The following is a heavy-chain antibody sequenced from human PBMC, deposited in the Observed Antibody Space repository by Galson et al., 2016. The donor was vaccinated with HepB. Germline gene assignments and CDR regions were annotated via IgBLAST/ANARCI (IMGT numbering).Heavy chain of an antibody. D-gene: IGHD3-22*01. Sequence: VKVSCKVSGSTLTELSMHWVRQAPGKGLEWMGGFDPEDGETIYAQKFQGRVTMTEDTSTDTAYMELSSLRSADTAVYYCATEPAYYDTGAYGPGGDWGQGTLVTVSS. V-gene: IGHV1-24*01. CDR3: ATEPAYYDTGAYGPGGD. J-gene: IGHJ4*02. CDR2: FDPEDGET. CDR1: GSTLTELS.